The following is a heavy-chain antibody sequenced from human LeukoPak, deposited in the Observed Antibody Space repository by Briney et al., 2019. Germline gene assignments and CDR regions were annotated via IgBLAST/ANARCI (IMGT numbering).Heavy chain of an antibody. CDR1: GFTFRSDA. J-gene: IGHJ4*02. CDR2: ISASGDYI. V-gene: IGHV3-21*06. CDR3: AREKWELLAFDY. Sequence: GGSLRLSCAASGFTFRSDAMSWVRQAPGKGLEWVSSISASGDYIYYADSVKGRFTISRDNAKNSLFLQINSLRAEDTAVYYCAREKWELLAFDYWGQGTLVTVSS. D-gene: IGHD1-26*01.